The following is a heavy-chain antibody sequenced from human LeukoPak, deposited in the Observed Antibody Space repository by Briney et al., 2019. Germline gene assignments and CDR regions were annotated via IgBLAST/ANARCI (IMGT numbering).Heavy chain of an antibody. CDR1: GFTFSSYS. CDR3: ARDTFGGVGIDY. Sequence: GGSLRLSCAASGFTFSSYSMDWVRQAPGKGLEWVSSISSSSSYIYYADSVKGRFTISRDNAKNSLYLQMNSLRAEDTAVYYCARDTFGGVGIDYWGQGTLVTVSS. D-gene: IGHD3-16*01. CDR2: ISSSSSYI. V-gene: IGHV3-21*01. J-gene: IGHJ4*02.